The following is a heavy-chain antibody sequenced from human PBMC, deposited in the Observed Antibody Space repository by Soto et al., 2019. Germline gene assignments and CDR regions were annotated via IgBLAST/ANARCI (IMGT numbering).Heavy chain of an antibody. D-gene: IGHD2-15*01. J-gene: IGHJ5*02. V-gene: IGHV4-31*02. CDR2: IYYSGST. Sequence: SETLSLTCTVSGGSISSGGYYCSWIGQHPGKGLEWIGYIYYSGSTYYNPSLKSRVTISVDTSKNQFSLKLSSVTAADTAVYYCARDRYDIVVGNWFDPGGQGNLVTVYS. CDR3: ARDRYDIVVGNWFDP. CDR1: GGSISSGGYY.